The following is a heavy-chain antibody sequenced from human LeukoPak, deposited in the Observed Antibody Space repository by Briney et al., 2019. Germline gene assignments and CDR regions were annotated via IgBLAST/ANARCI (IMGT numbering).Heavy chain of an antibody. CDR1: GYTLTELS. V-gene: IGHV1-24*01. D-gene: IGHD3-10*01. CDR2: FDPEDGET. CDR3: ATGPGQYGSGRTAY. Sequence: ASVKVSCKVSGYTLTELSMHWVRQAPGKGLEWMGGFDPEDGETIYAQKFQGRVTMTEDTSTDTAYMELSSLRSEDTAVYYCATGPGQYGSGRTAYWGQGTLVTVSS. J-gene: IGHJ4*02.